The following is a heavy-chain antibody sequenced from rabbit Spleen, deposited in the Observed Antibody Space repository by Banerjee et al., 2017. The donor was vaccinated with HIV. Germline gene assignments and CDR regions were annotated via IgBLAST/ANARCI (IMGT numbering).Heavy chain of an antibody. D-gene: IGHD2-1*01. CDR1: GFSFDSDYV. J-gene: IGHJ4*01. V-gene: IGHV1S45*01. CDR3: GRAGEGGYGYLDL. CDR2: INIGSGGGT. Sequence: QEQLEESGGDLVKPEGSLTLTCTASGFSFDSDYVMCWVRQAPGKGLEWIACINIGSGGGTKYANWAKGRFTVSKTSSTTVTLEMTSLTVADTATFFCGRAGEGGYGYLDLWGPGTLVTVS.